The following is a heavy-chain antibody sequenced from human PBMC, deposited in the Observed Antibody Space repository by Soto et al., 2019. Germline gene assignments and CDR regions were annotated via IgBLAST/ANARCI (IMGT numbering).Heavy chain of an antibody. CDR2: IWYDGSNK. D-gene: IGHD2-8*02. CDR3: ARALVDAALDY. Sequence: QVQLVESGGGVVQPGRSLRLSCAASGFTFSSYGMHWVRQAPGKGLEWVAVIWYDGSNKYYADSVKGRFTISRDNSKNTLYLQMNSLRAEDTAVYYCARALVDAALDYWGQGTLVTVSS. V-gene: IGHV3-33*01. J-gene: IGHJ4*02. CDR1: GFTFSSYG.